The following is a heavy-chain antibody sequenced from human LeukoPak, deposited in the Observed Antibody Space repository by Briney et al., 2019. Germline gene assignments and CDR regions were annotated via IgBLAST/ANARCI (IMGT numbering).Heavy chain of an antibody. CDR1: GFTLSSFP. CDR3: ARSLIPGRWYFDL. V-gene: IGHV3-30*04. CDR2: ISTDGSYK. D-gene: IGHD3-16*01. Sequence: GKSLRLSCAVSGFTLSSFPFPWVGQGPGKGLDWVAAISTDGSYKYNGDSVKGRFTISRDNPMNTLYLQMNGLRPDDTAVYYCARSLIPGRWYFDLWGRGTLVTVSS. J-gene: IGHJ2*01.